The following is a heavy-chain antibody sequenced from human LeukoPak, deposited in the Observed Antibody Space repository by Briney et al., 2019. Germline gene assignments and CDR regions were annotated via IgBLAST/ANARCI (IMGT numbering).Heavy chain of an antibody. D-gene: IGHD2-21*02. CDR1: GGTFSSYA. CDR3: AREKLPLFGLLFVPYYFDY. J-gene: IGHJ4*02. CDR2: ISAYNGNT. Sequence: ASVKVSCKASGGTFSSYAISWVRQAPGQGLEWMGWISAYNGNTNYAQKLQGRVTMTTDTSTSTAYMELRSLRSDDTAVYYCAREKLPLFGLLFVPYYFDYWGQGTLVTVSS. V-gene: IGHV1-18*01.